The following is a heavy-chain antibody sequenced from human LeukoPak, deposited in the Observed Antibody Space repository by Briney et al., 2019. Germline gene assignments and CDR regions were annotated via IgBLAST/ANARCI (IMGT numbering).Heavy chain of an antibody. D-gene: IGHD1-1*01. Sequence: SETLSLTCTVCGGSISSSSYYRAWIRQPPGKGLEWIGSIYYSGSTYYNPSLKSRVTISVDTSKNQFSLKLSSVTAADTAVYYCASDTKGFDYWGQGTLVTVSS. J-gene: IGHJ4*02. CDR1: GGSISSSSYY. CDR3: ASDTKGFDY. CDR2: IYYSGST. V-gene: IGHV4-39*07.